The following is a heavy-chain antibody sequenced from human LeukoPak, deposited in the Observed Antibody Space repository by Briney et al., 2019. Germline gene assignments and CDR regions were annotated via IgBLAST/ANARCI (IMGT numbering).Heavy chain of an antibody. J-gene: IGHJ4*02. CDR3: AKSGGSSQFDY. CDR2: ISYDGSNK. Sequence: GGSLRLSCAAPGFTFSSYGMDWVRQGPGKGGGGVAVISYDGSNKYYADSVKGRFTISRDNSKNTLYLQMNSLRAEDTAVYYCAKSGGSSQFDYWGQGTLVTVSS. V-gene: IGHV3-30*18. CDR1: GFTFSSYG. D-gene: IGHD3-10*01.